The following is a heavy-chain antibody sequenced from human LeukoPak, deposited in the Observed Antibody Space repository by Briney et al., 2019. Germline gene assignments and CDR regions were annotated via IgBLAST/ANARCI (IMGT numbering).Heavy chain of an antibody. V-gene: IGHV4-30-4*08. J-gene: IGHJ4*02. CDR2: IYYSGST. Sequence: PSQTLSLTCTVSGGSISSGDYYWSWIRQPPGKGLEWIGYIYYSGSTYYNPSLKSRVTISVDTSKNQFSLKLSSVTAADTAVYYCARLDMIVVGAVDYWGQGTLVTVSS. D-gene: IGHD3-22*01. CDR3: ARLDMIVVGAVDY. CDR1: GGSISSGDYY.